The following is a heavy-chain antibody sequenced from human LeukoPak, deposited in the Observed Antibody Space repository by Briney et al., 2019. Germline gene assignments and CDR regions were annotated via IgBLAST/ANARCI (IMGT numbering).Heavy chain of an antibody. J-gene: IGHJ4*02. V-gene: IGHV3-7*03. D-gene: IGHD4-17*01. CDR3: ARDVGGALDY. Sequence: GGSLRLSCTVSGFTFRNYWMAWVRQATGKGLEWVSNIRGDEGDKNSVDSVKGRFTISRDNAKKSLYLQMNSLRVEDTAVYYCARDVGGALDYWGQGTLVTVSS. CDR2: IRGDEGDK. CDR1: GFTFRNYW.